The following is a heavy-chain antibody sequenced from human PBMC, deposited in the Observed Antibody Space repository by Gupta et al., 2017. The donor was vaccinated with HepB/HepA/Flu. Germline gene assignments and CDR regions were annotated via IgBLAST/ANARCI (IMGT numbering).Heavy chain of an antibody. V-gene: IGHV3-30-3*01. D-gene: IGHD3-22*01. CDR2: ISYDETNK. CDR3: ARTDYYDSSAYYYY. CDR1: GFTFTSYA. J-gene: IGHJ4*02. Sequence: QVQLVESGGGVVQPGRSLRLSCAASGFTFTSYAMHWVRQAPGKGLECVAVISYDETNKYYADSGKGRFTISRDNSKNTVYLQMNRLRAEETAVYYCARTDYYDSSAYYYYGGQGTLVTVSS.